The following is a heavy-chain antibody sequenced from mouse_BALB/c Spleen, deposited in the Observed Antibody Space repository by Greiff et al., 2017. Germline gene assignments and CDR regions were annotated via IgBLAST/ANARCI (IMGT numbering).Heavy chain of an antibody. CDR3: ARSTTVVAPYAMDY. CDR2: IWSGGST. V-gene: IGHV2-2*02. Sequence: VQLQQSGPGLVQPSQSLSITCTVSGFSLTSYGVHWVRQSPGKGLEWLGVIWSGGSTDYNAAFISRLSISKDNSKSQVFFKMNSLQANDTAIYYCARSTTVVAPYAMDYWGQGTSVTVSS. J-gene: IGHJ4*01. CDR1: GFSLTSYG. D-gene: IGHD1-1*01.